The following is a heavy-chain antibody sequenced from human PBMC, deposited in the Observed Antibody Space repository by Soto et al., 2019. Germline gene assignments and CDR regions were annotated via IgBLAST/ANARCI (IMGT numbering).Heavy chain of an antibody. D-gene: IGHD1-26*01. CDR2: ISYDGSNK. CDR3: AKSLPWELPSYYYYYYGMDV. V-gene: IGHV3-30*18. CDR1: GFTFSREC. J-gene: IGHJ6*02. Sequence: GGSLRLSCAASGFTFSRECMHWVRQAPGKGLEWVAVISYDGSNKYYADSVKGRFTISRDNSKNTLYLQMNSLRAEDTAVYYCAKSLPWELPSYYYYYYGMDVWGQGTTVTVSS.